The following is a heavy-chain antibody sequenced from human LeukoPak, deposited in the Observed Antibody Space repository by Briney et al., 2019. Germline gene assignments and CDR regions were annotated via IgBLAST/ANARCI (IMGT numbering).Heavy chain of an antibody. CDR1: GFTFSSFA. D-gene: IGHD6-19*01. CDR3: AKGRTEGGTLALDY. CDR2: ISDNSGNT. J-gene: IGHJ4*02. V-gene: IGHV3-23*01. Sequence: GGSLRLSCAASGFTFSSFAMSWVRQAPGQGLEWVSAISDNSGNTYYADSVRGRLSISRDNSKNTLYLQVNSLRAEDTAVYYCAKGRTEGGTLALDYWGQGTLVTVSS.